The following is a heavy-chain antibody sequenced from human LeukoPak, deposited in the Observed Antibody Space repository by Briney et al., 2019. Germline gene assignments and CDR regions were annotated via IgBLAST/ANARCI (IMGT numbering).Heavy chain of an antibody. J-gene: IGHJ5*02. CDR3: ARDGNYYDSSGYYEYNWFDP. Sequence: PGGSLRLSCAASGFTFSSYEMNWVRQAPGKGLEWVSYISSSGSTIYYADSVKGRFTISRDNAKNSLYLQMNSLRAEGTAVYYCARDGNYYDSSGYYEYNWFDPWGQGTLVTVSS. D-gene: IGHD3-22*01. V-gene: IGHV3-48*03. CDR1: GFTFSSYE. CDR2: ISSSGSTI.